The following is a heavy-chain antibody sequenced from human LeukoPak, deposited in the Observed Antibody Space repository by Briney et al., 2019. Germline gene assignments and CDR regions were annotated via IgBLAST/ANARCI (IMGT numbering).Heavy chain of an antibody. CDR3: AREMGITMVRGVDFDY. CDR1: GYTFTSYG. V-gene: IGHV1-18*01. J-gene: IGHJ4*02. D-gene: IGHD3-10*01. Sequence: ASVKVSCTASGYTFTSYGISWVRQAPGQGLEWMGWISAYNGNTNYAQKLQGRVTMTTDTSTSTAYMELRSLRSDDTAVYYCAREMGITMVRGVDFDYWGQGTLVTVSS. CDR2: ISAYNGNT.